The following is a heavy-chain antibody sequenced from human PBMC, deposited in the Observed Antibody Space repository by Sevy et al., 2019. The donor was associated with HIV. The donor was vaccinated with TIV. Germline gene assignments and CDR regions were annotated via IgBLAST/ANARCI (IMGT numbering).Heavy chain of an antibody. CDR1: GFALRSYT. J-gene: IGHJ4*02. CDR3: AKTLQKLPFHPHHFDS. Sequence: GGSLRLSCGVSGFALRSYTMNWVRQAPGKGLEWVASISATGGSTYYADSVKGRFTISRDVSKSTLYLQMNSLTAEDTAMFYCAKTLQKLPFHPHHFDSWGQGTLVTVSS. CDR2: ISATGGST. D-gene: IGHD2-21*02. V-gene: IGHV3-23*01.